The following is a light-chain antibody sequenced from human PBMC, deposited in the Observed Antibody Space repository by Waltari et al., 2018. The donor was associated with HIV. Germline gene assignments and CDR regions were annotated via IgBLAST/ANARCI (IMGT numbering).Light chain of an antibody. CDR2: EVS. CDR3: SSYTSSSTPVV. CDR1: SSDVGAYNY. J-gene: IGLJ2*01. V-gene: IGLV2-14*01. Sequence: QSALTQPASVSGSPGQSITISCTGTSSDVGAYNYVSWYQQHPGNAPKLMIYEVSDRPSGVSKRFSGSKSGDTASLTISGLQAEDEAEYYCSSYTSSSTPVVFGGGTKLTVL.